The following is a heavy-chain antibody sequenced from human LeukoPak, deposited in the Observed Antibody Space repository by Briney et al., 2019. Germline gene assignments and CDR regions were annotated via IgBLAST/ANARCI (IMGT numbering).Heavy chain of an antibody. V-gene: IGHV4-34*01. CDR3: ARGPRPLYYYDSSGWDAFDI. D-gene: IGHD3-22*01. J-gene: IGHJ3*02. CDR1: GRSFSGYY. Sequence: SETLSLTCAVYGRSFSGYYWSWIRQPPGKGLEWIGEINHSGSTNYNPSLKSRVTISVDTSKNQFSLKLSSVTAADTAVYYCARGPRPLYYYDSSGWDAFDIWGQGTMVTVSS. CDR2: INHSGST.